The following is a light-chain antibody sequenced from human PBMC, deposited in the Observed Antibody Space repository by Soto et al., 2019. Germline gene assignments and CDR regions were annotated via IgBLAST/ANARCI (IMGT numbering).Light chain of an antibody. CDR3: QQYGSSMWT. Sequence: EIVLTQSPGTLSLSPGEGATLSCRASQSVSSSHLAWYQQKPGQAPRLLIYGPSRRATGIPDRFSGSGSGTDFTLTISRLEPEDFAVYYCQQYGSSMWTFGQGTKVEIK. CDR2: GPS. V-gene: IGKV3-20*01. CDR1: QSVSSSH. J-gene: IGKJ1*01.